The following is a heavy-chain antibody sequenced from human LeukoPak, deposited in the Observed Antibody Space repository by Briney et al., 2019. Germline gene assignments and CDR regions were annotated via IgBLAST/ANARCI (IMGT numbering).Heavy chain of an antibody. CDR2: ISSSSSYT. CDR1: GFTFSDYY. Sequence: GGSLRLSCAASGFTFSDYYMSWIRQAPGKGLEWVSYISSSSSYTNYADSVKGRFTISRDNAKNSLYLQMNSLRAEDTAVYYCARDPYSSSWSLYYYYGMDVWGKGTTVTVSS. D-gene: IGHD6-13*01. CDR3: ARDPYSSSWSLYYYYGMDV. V-gene: IGHV3-11*06. J-gene: IGHJ6*04.